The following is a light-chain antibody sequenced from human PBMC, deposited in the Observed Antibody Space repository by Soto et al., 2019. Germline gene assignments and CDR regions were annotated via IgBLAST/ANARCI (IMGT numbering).Light chain of an antibody. J-gene: IGKJ5*01. CDR1: QGISSY. Sequence: IQLTQPPSSLSASVGDRVTITCRASQGISSYLAWYQQKPGQAPKLLIYGASTLEGGVPFRFSGSVSGTDFTLNYSTRQPEDFATYYCQQLNTYPFSFGGGTRPEIK. V-gene: IGKV1-9*01. CDR2: GAS. CDR3: QQLNTYPFS.